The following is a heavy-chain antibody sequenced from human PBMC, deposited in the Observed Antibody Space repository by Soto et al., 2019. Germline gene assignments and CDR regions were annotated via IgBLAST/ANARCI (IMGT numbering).Heavy chain of an antibody. CDR2: ISAYNGTT. Sequence: QVQLVQSGAEVKKPGASVKVSCKASGYTFTSYVISWVRQAPGQGREWMGWISAYNGTTNFAQKLQGRVPMTTDPSTSTAYMEMRSLRSDDTAVYYWASNGGSGSWDWFDPWGQGTLVTVS. D-gene: IGHD3-10*01. V-gene: IGHV1-18*01. CDR3: ASNGGSGSWDWFDP. J-gene: IGHJ5*02. CDR1: GYTFTSYV.